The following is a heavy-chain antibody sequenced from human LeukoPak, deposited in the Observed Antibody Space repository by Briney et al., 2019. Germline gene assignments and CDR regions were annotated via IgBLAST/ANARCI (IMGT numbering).Heavy chain of an antibody. J-gene: IGHJ3*02. CDR3: ARRTRGYDI. Sequence: SETLSLTCAVSGTSFSSFYWSWIRQPPGKGLEWIGEVNHSGYTNDNPSLKSRVTISVDTSKNQFSLRLRSVTAADTAVYFCARRTRGYDIWGQGTLVTVSS. V-gene: IGHV4-34*01. D-gene: IGHD3-22*01. CDR2: VNHSGYT. CDR1: GTSFSSFY.